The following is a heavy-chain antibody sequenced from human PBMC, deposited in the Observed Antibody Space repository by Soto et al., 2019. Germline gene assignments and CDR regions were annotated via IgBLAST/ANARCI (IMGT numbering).Heavy chain of an antibody. Sequence: EVQLVESGGGLIQPGGSLRLSCAASGFTVSSNYMSWVRQAPGKGLEWVSVIYSGGSTYYADSVKGRFTISRDNSKNPLYLQMNSLRAEDTAVYYCARGVGDTRPYYFDYWGQGTLVTVSS. CDR3: ARGVGDTRPYYFDY. V-gene: IGHV3-53*01. J-gene: IGHJ4*02. CDR2: IYSGGST. CDR1: GFTVSSNY. D-gene: IGHD1-26*01.